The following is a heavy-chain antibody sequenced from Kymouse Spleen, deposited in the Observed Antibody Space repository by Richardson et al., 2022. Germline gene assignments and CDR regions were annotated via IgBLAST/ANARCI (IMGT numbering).Heavy chain of an antibody. CDR2: IKSKTDGGTT. CDR3: TTIAVAGTDYYGMDV. Sequence: EVQLVESGGGLVKPGGSLRLSCAASGFTFSNAWMSWVRQAPGKGLEWVGRIKSKTDGGTTDYAAPVKGRFTISRDDSKNTLYLQMNSLKTEDTAVYYCTTIAVAGTDYYGMDVWGQGTTVTVSS. CDR1: GFTFSNAW. V-gene: IGHV3-15*01. D-gene: IGHD6-19*01. J-gene: IGHJ6*02.